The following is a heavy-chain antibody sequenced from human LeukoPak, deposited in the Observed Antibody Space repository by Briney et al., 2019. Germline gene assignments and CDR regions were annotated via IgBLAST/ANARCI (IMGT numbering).Heavy chain of an antibody. CDR2: IYTSGST. Sequence: SETLSLTCTVSGGSISSGSYYWSWIRQPAGRGLEWIGRIYTSGSTNYNPSLKSRVTISVDTSKNQFSLKLSSVTAADTAVYYCAREGGGLRSKTTFDYWGQGTLVTVSS. J-gene: IGHJ4*02. CDR1: GGSISSGSYY. CDR3: AREGGGLRSKTTFDY. D-gene: IGHD1/OR15-1a*01. V-gene: IGHV4-61*02.